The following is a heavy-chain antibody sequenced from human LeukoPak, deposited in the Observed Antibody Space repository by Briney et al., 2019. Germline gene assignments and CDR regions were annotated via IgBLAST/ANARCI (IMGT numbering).Heavy chain of an antibody. Sequence: SETLSLTCTVSGGSISSYYWSWIRQPPGKGLEWIGYIYYSGSTNYNPSLKSRVTISVDTSKNQFSLKLSSVTAADTAVYYCARVPHYYDSSGYYLLFDYWGQGTLVTVSS. CDR1: GGSISSYY. CDR2: IYYSGST. V-gene: IGHV4-59*08. D-gene: IGHD3-22*01. CDR3: ARVPHYYDSSGYYLLFDY. J-gene: IGHJ4*02.